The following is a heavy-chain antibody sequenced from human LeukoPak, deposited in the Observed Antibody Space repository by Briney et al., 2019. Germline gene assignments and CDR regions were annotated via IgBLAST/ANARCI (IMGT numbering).Heavy chain of an antibody. CDR3: AKGENAGVLRFLEWLSDAFDI. Sequence: PGGSLRLSCAASGFTFTSYDMSWVRQAPGKGLEWVSAISGSGGSTYYADSVKGRFTISRDNSKNTLYLQMNSLRAEDTAVYYCAKGENAGVLRFLEWLSDAFDIWGQGTMVTVSS. J-gene: IGHJ3*02. V-gene: IGHV3-23*01. CDR2: ISGSGGST. D-gene: IGHD3-3*01. CDR1: GFTFTSYD.